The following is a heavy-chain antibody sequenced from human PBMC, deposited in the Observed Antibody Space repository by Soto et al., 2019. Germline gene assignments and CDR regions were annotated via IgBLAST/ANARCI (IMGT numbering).Heavy chain of an antibody. CDR2: IYYSGST. Sequence: SETLSLTCTVSGGSISSYYWSWIRQPPGKGLEWIGYIYYSGSTNYNPSLKSRVTISVDTSKNQFSLKLSSVTAADTAVYYCAGRSREQPFDPWGQGTLVTVSS. J-gene: IGHJ5*02. D-gene: IGHD1-26*01. CDR1: GGSISSYY. CDR3: AGRSREQPFDP. V-gene: IGHV4-59*08.